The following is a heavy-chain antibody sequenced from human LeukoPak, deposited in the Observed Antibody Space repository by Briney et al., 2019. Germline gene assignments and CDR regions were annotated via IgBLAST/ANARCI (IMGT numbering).Heavy chain of an antibody. CDR2: IYPGDSDT. CDR3: ARLALVPAAAGWFDP. D-gene: IGHD2-2*01. CDR1: GYSFTSYW. J-gene: IGHJ5*02. V-gene: IGHV5-51*01. Sequence: GESLEISCKGSGYSFTSYWIGWVRQMPGKGLEWMGIIYPGDSDTRYSPSFQGQVTISADKSISTAYLQWSSLKASDTAMYYCARLALVPAAAGWFDPWGQGTLVTVSS.